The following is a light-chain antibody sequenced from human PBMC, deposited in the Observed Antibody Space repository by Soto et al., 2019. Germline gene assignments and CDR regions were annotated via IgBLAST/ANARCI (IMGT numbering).Light chain of an antibody. CDR1: QSVTSN. CDR2: GAS. CDR3: LQKYFYPFT. J-gene: IGKJ3*01. Sequence: EILMTQSPAILSVSPGERATLSCRASQSVTSNLAWFQQKPGQAPRLLIYGASTRATGVPDRFSGSGSGTEFTLTISSLQSEDFATYYCLQKYFYPFTFGPGTKVDIK. V-gene: IGKV3-15*01.